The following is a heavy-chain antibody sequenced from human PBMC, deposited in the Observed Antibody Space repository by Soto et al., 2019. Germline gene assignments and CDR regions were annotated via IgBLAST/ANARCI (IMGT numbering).Heavy chain of an antibody. Sequence: PWQTLSPTSAVYGGSFSGYYWRWIRQPPGKGLEWIGEINHSGSTNYNPSLKSRVTISVDTSKNQFSLKLSSVTAADTAVYYCAVHYYYYGMDVWGQGTTVTVSS. CDR2: INHSGST. J-gene: IGHJ6*02. V-gene: IGHV4-34*01. CDR1: GGSFSGYY. CDR3: AVHYYYYGMDV.